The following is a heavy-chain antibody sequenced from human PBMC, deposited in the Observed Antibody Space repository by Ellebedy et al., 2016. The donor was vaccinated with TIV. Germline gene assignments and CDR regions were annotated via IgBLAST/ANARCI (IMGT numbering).Heavy chain of an antibody. D-gene: IGHD6-19*01. V-gene: IGHV3-11*06. J-gene: IGHJ6*02. Sequence: GESLKISCAASGFTFSDYYMSWIRQAPGKGLEWVSYISSSSSYKNYADSVKGRFTISRDNDKNSLYLQMNSLRAEDTAVYYCAREGIGSGWYYYGMDVWGQGTTVTVSS. CDR3: AREGIGSGWYYYGMDV. CDR2: ISSSSSYK. CDR1: GFTFSDYY.